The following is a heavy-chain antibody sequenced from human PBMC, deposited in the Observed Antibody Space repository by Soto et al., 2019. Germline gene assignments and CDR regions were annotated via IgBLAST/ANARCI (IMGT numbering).Heavy chain of an antibody. CDR2: IFHDGTA. J-gene: IGHJ5*02. CDR3: ARASITIFGVVKYLDP. Sequence: PSETLSLTCAVSGVSISSGNWWTWVRQTPQRGLEYIGEIFHDGTANYYPSFERRVAISVDTSKNQFSLKLTSVTAADTAVYYCARASITIFGVVKYLDPWGQGTLVTVSS. V-gene: IGHV4-4*02. CDR1: GVSISSGNW. D-gene: IGHD3-3*01.